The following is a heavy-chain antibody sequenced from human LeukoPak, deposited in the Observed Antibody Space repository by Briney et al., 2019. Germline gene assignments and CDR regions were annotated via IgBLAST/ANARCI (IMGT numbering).Heavy chain of an antibody. CDR2: INPNSGGT. Sequence: ASVKVSCKASGYTFTSYGISWVRQAPGQGLEWMGRINPNSGGTNYAEKFQGRVTMTRDTSISTAYMELSRLRSDDAAVYYCARDSSGPNYYMDVWGKGTTV. J-gene: IGHJ6*03. CDR1: GYTFTSYG. D-gene: IGHD6-19*01. V-gene: IGHV1-2*06. CDR3: ARDSSGPNYYMDV.